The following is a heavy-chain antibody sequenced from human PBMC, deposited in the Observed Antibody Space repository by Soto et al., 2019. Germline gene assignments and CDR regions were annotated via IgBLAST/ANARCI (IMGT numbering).Heavy chain of an antibody. CDR1: GGSISSGYSY. CDR3: ASSSLYGMDV. Sequence: PSETLSLTCSVSGGSISSGYSYWSWIRQPPGKGLEWIGNIYYSGNTYYNPSLKSPLIISIDTSKKQCSLKVGSVTAADTAVYYYASSSLYGMDVWGQGTMVTVSS. CDR2: IYYSGNT. J-gene: IGHJ6*02. V-gene: IGHV4-30-4*02.